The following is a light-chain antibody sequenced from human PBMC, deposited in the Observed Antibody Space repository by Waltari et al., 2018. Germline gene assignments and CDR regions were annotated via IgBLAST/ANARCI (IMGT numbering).Light chain of an antibody. CDR3: AAWDDSLIGPV. CDR2: GNN. J-gene: IGLJ3*02. V-gene: IGLV1-44*01. Sequence: QSVLTQSPSTSGTPGQKVTISCSGSSSNIGSNTVNWYQQLPGTAPKLLIYGNNQRPSGVPDRFSGSKSGTSASLAISWLQSEDEADYYCAAWDDSLIGPVFGGGTKLTVL. CDR1: SSNIGSNT.